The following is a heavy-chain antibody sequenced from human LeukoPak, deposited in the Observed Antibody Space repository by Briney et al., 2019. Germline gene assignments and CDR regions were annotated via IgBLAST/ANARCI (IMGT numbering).Heavy chain of an antibody. CDR3: ANLWGFYGSRYTHDDAFDI. CDR1: GFTFSSYG. Sequence: GGSLRLSCAVSGFTFSSYGMHWVGQAPGKGLEGVAVISFDGSNKYYADSVKGRFTISRDNSKNTLYLQVNSLRPEDTAVYYCANLWGFYGSRYTHDDAFDIWGQGTMVTVSS. D-gene: IGHD2-2*02. V-gene: IGHV3-30*18. J-gene: IGHJ3*02. CDR2: ISFDGSNK.